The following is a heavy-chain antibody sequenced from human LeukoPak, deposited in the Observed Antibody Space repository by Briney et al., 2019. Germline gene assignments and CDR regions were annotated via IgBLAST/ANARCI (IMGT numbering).Heavy chain of an antibody. CDR1: GFTFSSYA. CDR2: ISGSGGST. J-gene: IGHJ4*02. V-gene: IGHV3-23*01. D-gene: IGHD3-22*01. CDR3: AKVARDSRVYYFDY. Sequence: GGSLRLSCAASGFTFSSYAMSWVRQAPGKGLEWVSAISGSGGSTYYADSVKGRCTISRDNSKNMLYLQMNSLGVEDTAVYYCAKVARDSRVYYFDYWGQGTLVTVSS.